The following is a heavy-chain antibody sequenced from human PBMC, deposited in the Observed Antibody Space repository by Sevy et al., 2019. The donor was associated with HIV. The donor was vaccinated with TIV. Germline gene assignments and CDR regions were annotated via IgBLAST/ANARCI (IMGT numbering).Heavy chain of an antibody. CDR1: GGSISSGSYY. Sequence: SETLSLTCTVSGGSISSGSYYWSWIRQPAGKGLEWIGRIYTSGSTNYNPSLKSRVTMSVDTSKNQFSLKLSSVTAADTAVYYSARNHGIDYGGKPYYYYGMDVWGQGTTVTVSS. CDR2: IYTSGST. J-gene: IGHJ6*02. CDR3: ARNHGIDYGGKPYYYYGMDV. V-gene: IGHV4-61*02. D-gene: IGHD4-17*01.